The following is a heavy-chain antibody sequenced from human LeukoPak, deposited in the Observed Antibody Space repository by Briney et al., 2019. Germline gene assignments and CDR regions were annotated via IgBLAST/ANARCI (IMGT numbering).Heavy chain of an antibody. V-gene: IGHV4-61*02. CDR3: ARGVVPAPWFDP. Sequence: PSETLSLTCTVSGGSISSGSYYWSWIRQPAGKGLEWIGRIYTSGSTNYNPSLKSRVTISVDTSKNQFSLKLSSVTAADTAVYYCARGVVPAPWFDPWGQGTLVTVSS. J-gene: IGHJ5*02. CDR2: IYTSGST. D-gene: IGHD2-2*01. CDR1: GGSISSGSYY.